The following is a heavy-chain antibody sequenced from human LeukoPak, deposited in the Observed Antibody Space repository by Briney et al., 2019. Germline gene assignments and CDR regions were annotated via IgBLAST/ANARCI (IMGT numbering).Heavy chain of an antibody. CDR3: PRIMMGGDQLPGGRADY. CDR1: GGSISSNTYC. D-gene: IGHD3-16*01. V-gene: IGHV4-39*07. J-gene: IGHJ4*02. Sequence: SETLSLTCTVSGGSISSNTYCWGWIRQPPGQGLQWIGTMYYSGSTYYNPSLKSRVTVSVDRSKNQLSLTLSSVTAADLAVYYCPRIMMGGDQLPGGRADYWGQGTLVTVSS. CDR2: MYYSGST.